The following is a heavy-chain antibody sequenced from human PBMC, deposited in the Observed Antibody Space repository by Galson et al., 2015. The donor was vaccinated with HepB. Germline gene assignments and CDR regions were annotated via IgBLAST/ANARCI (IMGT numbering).Heavy chain of an antibody. CDR3: ARQSGYGCFDR. CDR2: ISSSGTTR. J-gene: IGHJ5*02. Sequence: SLRLSCAASGFTFSSYEMNWVRQAPGKGLEWVSYISSSGTTRDYADSVKGRFTITRDNAKNSLYLQMNSLRVEDTAVYYCARQSGYGCFDRWGQETLVTVSS. V-gene: IGHV3-48*03. CDR1: GFTFSSYE. D-gene: IGHD5-12*01.